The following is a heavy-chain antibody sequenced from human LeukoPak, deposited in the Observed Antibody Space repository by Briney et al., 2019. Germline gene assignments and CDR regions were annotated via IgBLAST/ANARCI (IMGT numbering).Heavy chain of an antibody. V-gene: IGHV1-2*02. J-gene: IGHJ4*02. CDR1: GYTFTSYD. D-gene: IGHD3-22*01. CDR3: ARVMYYYDSSGSIDY. CDR2: INPNSGGT. Sequence: ASVKVSCKASGYTFTSYDINWVRQVTGQGLEWMGWINPNSGGTNYAQKFQGRVTMTRDTSISTAYMELSRLRSDDTAVYYCARVMYYYDSSGSIDYWGQGTLVTVSS.